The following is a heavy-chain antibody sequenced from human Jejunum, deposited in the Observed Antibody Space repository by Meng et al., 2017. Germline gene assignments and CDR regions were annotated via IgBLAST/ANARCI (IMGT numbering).Heavy chain of an antibody. CDR3: ARGGGMDV. J-gene: IGHJ6*02. Sequence: GESLKISCAGSRFTFNNFWMHWVRQVPGKGLVWVSRINSEGSTTSYADSVKGRFTISRDNAKNTLYLQMNSLRVEDTAVYFCARGGGMDVWGQGTTVTVSS. D-gene: IGHD3-16*01. CDR1: RFTFNNFW. CDR2: INSEGSTT. V-gene: IGHV3-74*01.